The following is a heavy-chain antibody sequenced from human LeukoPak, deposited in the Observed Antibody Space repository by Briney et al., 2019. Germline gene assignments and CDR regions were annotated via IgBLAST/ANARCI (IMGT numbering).Heavy chain of an antibody. V-gene: IGHV4-39*01. CDR3: ARTLGWASSRYPFDG. J-gene: IGHJ4*02. CDR2: MYYSGNT. CDR1: GGSISSSNYY. D-gene: IGHD3-16*02. Sequence: PSETLSLTCTVSGGSISSSNYYWGWLRQPPEKGLEWVGSMYYSGNTDYNPSLKSRVTISVDTSKNQFSLKVNSVTAADTDVYYCARTLGWASSRYPFDGWGQGTLVTVSS.